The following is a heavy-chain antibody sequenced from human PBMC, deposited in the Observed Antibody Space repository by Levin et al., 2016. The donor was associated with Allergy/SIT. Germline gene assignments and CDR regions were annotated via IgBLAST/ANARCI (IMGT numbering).Heavy chain of an antibody. D-gene: IGHD6-13*01. CDR2: IYPSDSDT. J-gene: IGHJ4*02. CDR3: ALIAAAGQGLFDY. V-gene: IGHV5-51*01. Sequence: VRQMPGKGLEWMGIIYPSDSDTRYSPSFQGQVTISADKSISTAYLQWSSLKASDTAMYYCALIAAAGQGLFDYWGQGTLVTVSS.